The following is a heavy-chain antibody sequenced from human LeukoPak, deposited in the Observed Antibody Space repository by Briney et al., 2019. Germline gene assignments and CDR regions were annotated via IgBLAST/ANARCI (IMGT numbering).Heavy chain of an antibody. J-gene: IGHJ2*01. D-gene: IGHD3-22*01. V-gene: IGHV4-39*01. CDR3: SRYESSAYGIDV. Sequence: SETLSLTCTVSGGSISSSSSYWGWIRQPPGVGLDWFGSIYYSGGTYYNPSLKMRGTISVDTSKTQFSLKVSSVAAADTAVYYCSRYESSAYGIDVWGRGTLVTVSS. CDR1: GGSISSSSSY. CDR2: IYYSGGT.